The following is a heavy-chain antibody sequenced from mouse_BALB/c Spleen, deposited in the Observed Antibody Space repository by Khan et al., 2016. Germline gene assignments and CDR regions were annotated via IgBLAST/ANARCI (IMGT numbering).Heavy chain of an antibody. Sequence: QVQLKQSGAELMKPGASVKISCKATGYTFSSYWIEWVKQRPGHGLEWIGEILPGSGSTNYNENFKGKATFTADTSSNTAYLQLSSLTSEDSAVFYCAIRGGNYCYFDVWGAGTTVTVSS. V-gene: IGHV1-9*01. D-gene: IGHD1-1*01. J-gene: IGHJ1*01. CDR3: AIRGGNYCYFDV. CDR1: GYTFSSYW. CDR2: ILPGSGST.